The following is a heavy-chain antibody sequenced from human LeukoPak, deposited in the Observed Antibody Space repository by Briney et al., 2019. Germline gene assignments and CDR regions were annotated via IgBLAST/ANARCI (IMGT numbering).Heavy chain of an antibody. J-gene: IGHJ3*02. Sequence: GESLKISCKGSGYSFTSYWIGWVRQMPGKGLEWMGIIYPGDSDTRYSPSFQGQVTISADKSISTAYLQWSSLKASDTAMYYCARRNDSSGYYSGSAFDIWGQGTMVTVSS. D-gene: IGHD3-22*01. CDR2: IYPGDSDT. CDR3: ARRNDSSGYYSGSAFDI. CDR1: GYSFTSYW. V-gene: IGHV5-51*01.